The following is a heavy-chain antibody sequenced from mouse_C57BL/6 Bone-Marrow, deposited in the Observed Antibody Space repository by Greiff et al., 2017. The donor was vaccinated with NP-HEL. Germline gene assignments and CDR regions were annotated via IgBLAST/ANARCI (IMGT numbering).Heavy chain of an antibody. V-gene: IGHV1-26*01. CDR3: ARLGLRQYFDY. D-gene: IGHD2-12*01. CDR1: GYTFTDYY. J-gene: IGHJ2*01. Sequence: VHVKQSGPELVKPGASVKISCKASGYTFTDYYMNWVKQSHGKSLEWIGDINPNNGGTSYNQKFKGKATLTVDKSSSTAYMELRSLTSEDSAVYYCARLGLRQYFDYWGQGTTLTVSS. CDR2: INPNNGGT.